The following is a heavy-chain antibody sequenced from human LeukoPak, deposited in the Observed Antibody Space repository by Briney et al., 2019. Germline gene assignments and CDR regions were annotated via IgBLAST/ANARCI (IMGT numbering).Heavy chain of an antibody. J-gene: IGHJ3*01. Sequence: PGGSLRLSCAASGFTFSDYYMSWIRQAPGKGLEWVSAMSYDGFSKYYADSMKGRLTISRDDSKNTVYLQMKSPRPEDAAVYYCAREGHTSGYCGTFDVWGQGTTVAVS. CDR3: AREGHTSGYCGTFDV. D-gene: IGHD3-22*01. CDR2: MSYDGFSK. V-gene: IGHV3-30*03. CDR1: GFTFSDYY.